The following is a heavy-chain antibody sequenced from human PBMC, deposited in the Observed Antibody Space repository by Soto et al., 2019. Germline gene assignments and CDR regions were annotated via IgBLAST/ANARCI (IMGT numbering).Heavy chain of an antibody. CDR3: ARGPRSPLWLRGGFDY. CDR2: IYYSGST. CDR1: GGSISSGGYY. V-gene: IGHV4-31*03. Sequence: SETLSLTCTVSGGSISSGGYYWSWIRQHPGKGLEWIGYIYYSGSTYYNPSLKSRVTISVDTSKNTLYLQMNSLRAEDTAVYYCARGPRSPLWLRGGFDYWGQGTLVTVSS. J-gene: IGHJ4*02. D-gene: IGHD5-18*01.